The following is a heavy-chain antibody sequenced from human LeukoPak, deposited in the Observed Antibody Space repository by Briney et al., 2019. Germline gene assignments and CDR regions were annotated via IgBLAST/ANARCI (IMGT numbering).Heavy chain of an antibody. CDR3: AKDRANYGDDQPGY. CDR1: GFTFSIYA. V-gene: IGHV3-23*01. Sequence: PGGSLRLSCAASGFTFSIYAMSWVRQTPGKGLEWVSGISGAGGTTYYADSVRGRFTISRDNSKNRLYLQMNSLRVEDTAVYYCAKDRANYGDDQPGYWGQGTLVTVSS. CDR2: ISGAGGTT. J-gene: IGHJ4*02. D-gene: IGHD4-17*01.